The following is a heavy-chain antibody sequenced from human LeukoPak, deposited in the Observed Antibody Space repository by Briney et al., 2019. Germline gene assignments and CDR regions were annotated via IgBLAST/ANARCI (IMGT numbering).Heavy chain of an antibody. V-gene: IGHV4-61*02. CDR3: ARGYYAPEAYNWFDP. CDR1: GGSISSGSYY. CDR2: IYTSGST. Sequence: PSQTLSLTCTVSGGSISSGSYYWSWVRQPAGKGLEWIGRIYTSGSTNYNPSLKSRVTISVDTSKNQFSLKLSSVTAADTAVYYCARGYYAPEAYNWFDPWGQGTLVTVSS. J-gene: IGHJ5*02. D-gene: IGHD2-2*01.